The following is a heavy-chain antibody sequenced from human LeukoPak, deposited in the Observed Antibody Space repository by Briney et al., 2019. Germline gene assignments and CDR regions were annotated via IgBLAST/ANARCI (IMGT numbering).Heavy chain of an antibody. Sequence: SETLSLTCTVSGGSISSSTYYWGWIRQPPGKGLEWIGNIYNSGNTYYSPSLKSRVTISVDPSKNQFSLKLTSVTAADTAVYYCARRGASSNWFDPWGQGTLVTVSS. CDR3: ARRGASSNWFDP. V-gene: IGHV4-39*01. J-gene: IGHJ5*02. CDR2: IYNSGNT. D-gene: IGHD1-26*01. CDR1: GGSISSSTYY.